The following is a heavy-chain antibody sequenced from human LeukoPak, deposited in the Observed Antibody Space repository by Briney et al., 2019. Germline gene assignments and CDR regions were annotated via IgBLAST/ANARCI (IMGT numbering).Heavy chain of an antibody. CDR2: IYYSGGT. CDR3: AISYSSGSY. V-gene: IGHV4-39*07. D-gene: IGHD3-22*01. CDR1: GGSISSSSYY. Sequence: ETLSLTCTVSGGSISSSSYYWGWIRQPPGKGLEWIGSIYYSGGTYYNPSLKSRVTISVDTSKNQFSLKLSSVTAADTAVYYCAISYSSGSYWGQGTLVTVSS. J-gene: IGHJ4*02.